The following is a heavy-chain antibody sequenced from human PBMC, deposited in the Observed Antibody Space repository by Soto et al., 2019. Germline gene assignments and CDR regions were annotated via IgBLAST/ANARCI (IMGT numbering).Heavy chain of an antibody. J-gene: IGHJ4*02. Sequence: SETLSLTCTVSVDSFSSVGFHWAWLRRPPGKGLEWIGYIYNGGSTYYRPSLESRMHMSLDATRNHYSLRLTSVTAADTAVYFCTDTRCSPFDYWGQGTLVTVSS. V-gene: IGHV4-30-4*01. CDR1: VDSFSSVGFH. CDR3: TDTRCSPFDY. D-gene: IGHD2-2*02. CDR2: IYNGGST.